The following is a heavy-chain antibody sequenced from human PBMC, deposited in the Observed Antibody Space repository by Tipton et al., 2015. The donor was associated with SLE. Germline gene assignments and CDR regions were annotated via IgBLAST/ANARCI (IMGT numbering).Heavy chain of an antibody. CDR1: GFTVSSNY. CDR3: ARVGHDFWSGYDYYYYYMDV. V-gene: IGHV3-53*01. D-gene: IGHD3-3*01. Sequence: QLVQSGGGLVQPGGSLRLSCAASGFTVSSNYMSWVRQAPGKGLEWVSVIYSGGSTYYNPSLKSRVTISVDTSKNQFSLKLSSVTAADTAVYYCARVGHDFWSGYDYYYYYMDVWGKGTTVTVSS. CDR2: IYSGGST. J-gene: IGHJ6*03.